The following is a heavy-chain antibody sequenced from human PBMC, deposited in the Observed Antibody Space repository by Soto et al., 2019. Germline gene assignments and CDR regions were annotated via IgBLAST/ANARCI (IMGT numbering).Heavy chain of an antibody. CDR3: ARLPLLPRYASYYYVDY. Sequence: NPSETLSLTCTVSGYSISSRSYYWGWIRQPPGKGLEWLGSIYSSGSTYYYPSLNSRLTISLDTSKNHFSLRLNSVTAADTAVYYCARLPLLPRYASYYYVDYWGQG. J-gene: IGHJ4*02. CDR1: GYSISSRSYY. D-gene: IGHD2-8*01. CDR2: IYSSGST. V-gene: IGHV4-39*02.